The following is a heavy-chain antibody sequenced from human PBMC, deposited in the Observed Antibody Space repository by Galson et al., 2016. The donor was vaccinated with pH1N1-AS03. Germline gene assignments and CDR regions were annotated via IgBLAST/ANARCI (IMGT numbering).Heavy chain of an antibody. Sequence: QSGAEVKKPGESLKISCKGSEYSFPNYWIAWVRQMPGKGLEWVGLIYPGDSDTRYSPSFKGQVTFSADKSIDTPDLQWSSLQASDTALYYCARVRDATSWKYFFDYWGQGTLVTVSS. V-gene: IGHV5-51*01. J-gene: IGHJ4*02. CDR2: IYPGDSDT. D-gene: IGHD1-1*01. CDR3: ARVRDATSWKYFFDY. CDR1: EYSFPNYW.